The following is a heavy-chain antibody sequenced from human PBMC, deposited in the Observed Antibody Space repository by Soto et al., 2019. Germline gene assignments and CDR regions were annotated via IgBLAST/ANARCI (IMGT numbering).Heavy chain of an antibody. CDR2: MNPNSGNT. V-gene: IGHV1-8*01. D-gene: IGHD2-2*01. Sequence: QVQLVQSGAEVKKPGASVKVSCKASGYTFTSYDINWVRRATGQGLEWMGWMNPNSGNTGYAQKFQGRVTMTRNTSISTAYMELSSLRSEDTAVYYCASGSTSTSVYYYYYYMDVWGKGTTVTVSS. CDR1: GYTFTSYD. J-gene: IGHJ6*03. CDR3: ASGSTSTSVYYYYYYMDV.